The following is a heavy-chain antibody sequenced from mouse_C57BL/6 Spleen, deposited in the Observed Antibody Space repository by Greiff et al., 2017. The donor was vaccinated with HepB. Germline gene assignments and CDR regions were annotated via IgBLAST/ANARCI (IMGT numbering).Heavy chain of an antibody. CDR3: AYSSGFTGFDY. CDR1: GYTFTSYW. CDR2: IDPSDSYT. D-gene: IGHD3-2*02. J-gene: IGHJ2*01. Sequence: QVQLQQPGAELVMPGASVKLSCKASGYTFTSYWMHWVKQRPGQGLEWIGEIDPSDSYTNYNQKFKGKSTLTVDKSSSTAYMQLSSLTSEDSAVYYCAYSSGFTGFDYWGQGTTLTVSS. V-gene: IGHV1-69*01.